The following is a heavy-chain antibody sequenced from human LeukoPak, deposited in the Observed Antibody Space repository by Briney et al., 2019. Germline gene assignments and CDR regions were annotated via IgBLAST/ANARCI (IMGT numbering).Heavy chain of an antibody. J-gene: IGHJ5*02. CDR3: ARAGYCSSTSCWFDP. CDR1: GFTFDDYG. V-gene: IGHV3-20*01. D-gene: IGHD2-2*01. CDR2: INWNGGST. Sequence: GGSLRLSCAASGFTFDDYGMSWVRQAPGKGLEWVSGINWNGGSTGYADSVKGRFTISRDNAKNSLYLQMNSLRAEDTALYHCARAGYCSSTSCWFDPWGQGTLVTVSS.